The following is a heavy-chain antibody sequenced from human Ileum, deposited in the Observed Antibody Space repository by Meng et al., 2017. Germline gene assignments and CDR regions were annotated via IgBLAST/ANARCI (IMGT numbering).Heavy chain of an antibody. V-gene: IGHV4-4*02. CDR3: ATSNDRDVYYLGY. Sequence: QGQLQGSGPRLVEPSGTLSLPCAVSGTWWSWVRQPPGKGLEWIGEIFQSGRTNYNPSLKSRVTISIDKSKSQISLQLSAVTAADTAVYSCATSNDRDVYYLGYWGQGTLVTVSS. CDR2: IFQSGRT. J-gene: IGHJ4*02. CDR1: GTW. D-gene: IGHD3-22*01.